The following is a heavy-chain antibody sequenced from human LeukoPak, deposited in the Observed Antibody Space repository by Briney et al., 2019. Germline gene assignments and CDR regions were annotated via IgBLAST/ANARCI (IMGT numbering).Heavy chain of an antibody. D-gene: IGHD6-13*01. J-gene: IGHJ4*02. CDR1: GFTFSSYS. V-gene: IGHV3-21*01. CDR3: ARALRTSIAAAGT. CDR2: ISSSSSYI. Sequence: GGSLRLSCAASGFTFSSYSMNWVRQAPGKGLEWVSSISSSSSYIYYADSVKGRFNIFRDNAKNSLYLQMNSLRAEETAVYYCARALRTSIAAAGTWGQGTLVTVSS.